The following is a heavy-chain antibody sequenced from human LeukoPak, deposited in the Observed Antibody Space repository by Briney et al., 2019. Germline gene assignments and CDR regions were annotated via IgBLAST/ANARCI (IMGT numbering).Heavy chain of an antibody. D-gene: IGHD1-26*01. V-gene: IGHV3-23*01. CDR1: GFTFSSYA. Sequence: GGSLRLSCAASGFTFSSYAMSWVRQAPGKGLEWVSVISGSGGSTYYADSVKGRFTISRDNSRNTLYLQVNSLRAEDTAVYYCAKTDSGSYSKFDYWGQGTLVTVSS. J-gene: IGHJ4*02. CDR2: ISGSGGST. CDR3: AKTDSGSYSKFDY.